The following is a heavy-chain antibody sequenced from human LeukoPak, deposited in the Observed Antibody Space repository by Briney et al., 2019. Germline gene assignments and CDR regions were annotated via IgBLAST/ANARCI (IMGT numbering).Heavy chain of an antibody. D-gene: IGHD5-18*01. CDR3: ARGGWHSYGPNWFDP. V-gene: IGHV4-34*01. CDR1: GGSFSDYY. Sequence: SETLSLTCAVYGGSFSDYYWSWIRQPPGKGLEWIGEINHSGSTNYNPSLKSRVTISVDTSKNQFSLKLSSVTAADTAVYYCARGGWHSYGPNWFDPWGQGTLVTVSS. CDR2: INHSGST. J-gene: IGHJ5*02.